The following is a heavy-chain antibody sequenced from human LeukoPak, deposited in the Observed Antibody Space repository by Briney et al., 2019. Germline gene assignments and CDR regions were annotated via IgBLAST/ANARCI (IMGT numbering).Heavy chain of an antibody. V-gene: IGHV3-30-3*01. CDR3: AREASEKGGIGY. J-gene: IGHJ4*02. Sequence: GGSLRLSCATSGFTFSSYPMHWVRQAPGKGLECVAVISFDVSDKSYADSMKGRFTISRDNSRKTVYLQMNNVRPEDTAVYYCAREASEKGGIGYWGQGALVIVSS. D-gene: IGHD2-2*01. CDR2: ISFDVSDK. CDR1: GFTFSSYP.